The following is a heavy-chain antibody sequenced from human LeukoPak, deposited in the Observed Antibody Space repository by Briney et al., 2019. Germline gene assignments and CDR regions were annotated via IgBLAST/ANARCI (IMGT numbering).Heavy chain of an antibody. D-gene: IGHD2-21*02. CDR3: AKDGVVTATNFDY. Sequence: GGSLRLSCTVSGFTFSSYAMSWVRQAPGKGLEWVSAISGSGGSTYYADSVKGRFTISRDNSKNTLYLQMNSLRAEDTAVYYCAKDGVVTATNFDYWGQGTLVTVSS. CDR2: ISGSGGST. CDR1: GFTFSSYA. J-gene: IGHJ4*02. V-gene: IGHV3-23*01.